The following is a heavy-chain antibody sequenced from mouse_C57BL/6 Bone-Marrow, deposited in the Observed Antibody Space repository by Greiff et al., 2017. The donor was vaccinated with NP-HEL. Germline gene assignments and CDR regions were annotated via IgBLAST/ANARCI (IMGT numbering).Heavy chain of an antibody. CDR2: IYPGGGYT. CDR3: ARERTTGGAYYFDY. V-gene: IGHV1-63*01. CDR1: GYTFTNYW. Sequence: VKLMESGAELVRPGTSVKMSCKASGYTFTNYWIGWAKQRPGHGLEWIGDIYPGGGYTNYNEKFKGKATLTADKSSSTAYMQFSSLTSEDSALFYGARERTTGGAYYFDYWGQGTTLTVSS. J-gene: IGHJ2*01. D-gene: IGHD2-12*01.